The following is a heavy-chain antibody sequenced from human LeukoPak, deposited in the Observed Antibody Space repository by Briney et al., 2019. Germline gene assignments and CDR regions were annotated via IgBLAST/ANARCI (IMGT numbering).Heavy chain of an antibody. CDR1: GFTFSSYS. CDR3: ARDWVHCSGGTCSTDY. J-gene: IGHJ4*02. V-gene: IGHV3-21*01. Sequence: PGGSLRLSCAASGFTFSSYSMNWVRQAPGKGLEWVSSIGSTSSYIYYADPVKGRFTISRDNAKNSLSLQMNSLRAEDTAMYYCARDWVHCSGGTCSTDYWGQGTLVTVSS. CDR2: IGSTSSYI. D-gene: IGHD2-15*01.